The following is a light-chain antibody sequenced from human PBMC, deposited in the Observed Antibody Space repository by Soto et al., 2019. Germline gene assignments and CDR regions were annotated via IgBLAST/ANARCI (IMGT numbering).Light chain of an antibody. CDR2: DAS. J-gene: IGKJ2*01. CDR1: QTISIW. Sequence: IQMTQSASTLSASVGDRVTITCRASQTISIWLAWYQQKPGKAPQTVIYDASRLASGVPSRFSGNGSGREFTLTISSLQPDDFATYYCQQYNHYSRTFGQGTKVDIK. V-gene: IGKV1-5*01. CDR3: QQYNHYSRT.